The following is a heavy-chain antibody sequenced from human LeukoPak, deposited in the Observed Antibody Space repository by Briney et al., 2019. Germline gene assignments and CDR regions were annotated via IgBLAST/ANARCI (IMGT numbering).Heavy chain of an antibody. CDR1: GFTVSSNY. J-gene: IGHJ6*03. V-gene: IGHV3-66*02. CDR2: IYSGGST. Sequence: GGSLRLSCAASGFTVSSNYMSWVREAAGKGLEWVSVIYSGGSTYYADSVKGRFTISRDNSKNTLYLQMNSLRAEDTAVYYCAKYFYDSSGYYYYYYMDVWGKGTTVTVSS. CDR3: AKYFYDSSGYYYYYYMDV. D-gene: IGHD3-22*01.